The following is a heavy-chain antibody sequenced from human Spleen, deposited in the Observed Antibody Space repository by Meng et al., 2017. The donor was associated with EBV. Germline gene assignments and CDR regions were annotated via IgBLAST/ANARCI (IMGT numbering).Heavy chain of an antibody. V-gene: IGHV4-39*07. D-gene: IGHD3-10*01. CDR2: IYYSGST. J-gene: IGHJ4*02. CDR3: ARDFRPGSAEFPGGY. CDR1: GGSISSSNSF. Sequence: QVLMPGPGLVKPSETPSLTCTVSGGSISSSNSFWGWIRQPPGKGLEWIGSIYYSGSTYYNPSLKSRVTISVDTSKNQFSLKLSSVTAADTAVYYCARDFRPGSAEFPGGYWGQGTLVTVSS.